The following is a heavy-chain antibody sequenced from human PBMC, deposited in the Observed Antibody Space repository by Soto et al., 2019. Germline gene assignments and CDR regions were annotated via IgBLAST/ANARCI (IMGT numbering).Heavy chain of an antibody. CDR3: ARDPHPYITSTANWFDP. CDR1: GFTLSTYN. J-gene: IGHJ5*02. Sequence: EVQLVQSGGGLVKPGGSLTLSCTASGFTLSTYNMNWVRQTPGKGLEWVSVISSSSTYIHYADSVQGRFTISRDNAKNSLLLQMNSLRADDTGVYYCARDPHPYITSTANWFDPWGQGTLVTVSS. V-gene: IGHV3-21*02. CDR2: ISSSSTYI. D-gene: IGHD2-2*02.